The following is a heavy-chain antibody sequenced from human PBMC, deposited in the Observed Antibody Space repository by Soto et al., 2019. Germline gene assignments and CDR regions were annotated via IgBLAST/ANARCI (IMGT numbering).Heavy chain of an antibody. CDR2: ISYDGSNK. Sequence: GGSLRLSCAASGFTLSSYAMHWVRQAPGKGLEWVAVISYDGSNKYYADSVKGRFTISRDNSKNTLYLQMNSLRAEDTAVYYCARAHSGYRGGGYGMDVWGQGTTVTVSS. CDR3: ARAHSGYRGGGYGMDV. V-gene: IGHV3-30-3*01. J-gene: IGHJ6*02. CDR1: GFTLSSYA. D-gene: IGHD3-22*01.